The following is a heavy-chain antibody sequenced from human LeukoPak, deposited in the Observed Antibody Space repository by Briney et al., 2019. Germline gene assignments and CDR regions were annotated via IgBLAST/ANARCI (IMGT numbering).Heavy chain of an antibody. J-gene: IGHJ4*02. D-gene: IGHD3-10*01. V-gene: IGHV3-53*01. CDR3: ARTRSGRWDYFDY. CDR1: GFTFSSYA. Sequence: PGRSLRLSCAASGFTFSSYAMHWVRQAPGKGLEWVSVIYSGGSTYYADSVKGRFTISRDNSKNTLYLQMNSLRAEDTAVYYCARTRSGRWDYFDYWGQGTLVTVSS. CDR2: IYSGGST.